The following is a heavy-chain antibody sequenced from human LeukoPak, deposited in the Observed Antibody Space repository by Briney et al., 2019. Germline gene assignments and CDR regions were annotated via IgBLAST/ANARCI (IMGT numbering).Heavy chain of an antibody. D-gene: IGHD6-13*01. V-gene: IGHV4-59*12. CDR1: AGSISGYY. Sequence: SETLSLTCTVSAGSISGYYWSWIRQPPGKGLEWIGYIYYSGSTNYNPSLKSRVTISVDTSKNQFSLKLSSVTAADTAVYYCARAEGYSSSWGQGTLVTVSS. CDR2: IYYSGST. J-gene: IGHJ4*02. CDR3: ARAEGYSSS.